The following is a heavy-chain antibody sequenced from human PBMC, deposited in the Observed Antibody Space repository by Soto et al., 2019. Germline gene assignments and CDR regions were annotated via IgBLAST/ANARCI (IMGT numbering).Heavy chain of an antibody. CDR2: ISSSGATI. J-gene: IGHJ5*02. V-gene: IGHV3-11*01. D-gene: IGHD3-10*01. CDR1: GFTFSDYY. CDR3: VSVGYAYGNDR. Sequence: QVQLVESGGGLVKSGGSLRLSCAASGFTFSDYYMSWIRQAPGKGLEWISYISSSGATIYYADSVKGRITTSRDNANNSLFLEMNSLRAEDTAVYYCVSVGYAYGNDRWGQGTLVAVSS.